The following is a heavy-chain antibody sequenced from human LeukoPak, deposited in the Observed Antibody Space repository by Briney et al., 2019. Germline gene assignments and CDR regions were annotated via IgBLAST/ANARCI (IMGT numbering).Heavy chain of an antibody. V-gene: IGHV7-4-1*02. J-gene: IGHJ4*02. CDR2: INTNTGNP. Sequence: RASVKVSCKASGYTFTSYAMNWVRQAPGQGLEWMGWINTNTGNPTYAQGFTGRFVLSLDTSVSTAYLQISSLKAEDTAVYYCARAHDYVWGIPSYYFDYWGQGTLVTVSS. CDR3: ARAHDYVWGIPSYYFDY. CDR1: GYTFTSYA. D-gene: IGHD3-16*01.